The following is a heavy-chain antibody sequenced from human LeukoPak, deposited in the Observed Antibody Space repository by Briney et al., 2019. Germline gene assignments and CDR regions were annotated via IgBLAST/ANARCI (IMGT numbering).Heavy chain of an antibody. CDR3: ASVLDY. J-gene: IGHJ4*02. CDR2: IAYDGSDK. CDR1: GFTFSSFA. V-gene: IGHV3-30*04. Sequence: PGRSLRLSCADSGFTFSSFAIHWVPQAPGKGLEWVAVIAYDGSDKYYADSVRGRSTISRDNSKNTVYLQMNNLKTEDTAVYYCASVLDYWGQGILVTVSS.